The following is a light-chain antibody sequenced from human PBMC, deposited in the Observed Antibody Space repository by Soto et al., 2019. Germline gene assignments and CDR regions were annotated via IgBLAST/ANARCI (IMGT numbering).Light chain of an antibody. CDR1: SSDVGGYDK. Sequence: QSALTQPASVPGSPGQSIAISCTGTSSDVGGYDKVSWYQQHPGKAPKLMIYAVTTRPSGVSNRFSGSKSGNTASLTISGLQAEDEADYYCSSYAGSGTFFGGGTEVTVL. J-gene: IGLJ2*01. V-gene: IGLV2-14*01. CDR2: AVT. CDR3: SSYAGSGTF.